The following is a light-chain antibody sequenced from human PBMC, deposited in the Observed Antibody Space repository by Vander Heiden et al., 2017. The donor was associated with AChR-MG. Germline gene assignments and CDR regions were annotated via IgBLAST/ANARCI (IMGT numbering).Light chain of an antibody. CDR2: EVS. CDR1: SSDVGGYNY. CDR3: SSYAGSNKGV. J-gene: IGLJ2*01. V-gene: IGLV2-8*01. Sequence: QSALTQPPSASGSPGQSVTISCTGTSSDVGGYNYVSWYQQHPGKAPILRRYEVSKRPSGVPDRVSGSKSGNTESLTVSGLQAEDEAYYDCSSYAGSNKGVFGGGTKLTVL.